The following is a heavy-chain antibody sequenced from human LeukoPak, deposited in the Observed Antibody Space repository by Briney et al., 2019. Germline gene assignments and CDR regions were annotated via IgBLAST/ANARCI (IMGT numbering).Heavy chain of an antibody. CDR3: ARVITVADRGDFDY. D-gene: IGHD4-23*01. V-gene: IGHV3-53*01. Sequence: GGSLRLSCAASGFTVSSNYMGWVRQAPGRGLEWVSVIYSGGPTYYADSVKGRFTISRDSSRNMLYLQMNSLRAEDTAVYYCARVITVADRGDFDYWGQGTLVTVSS. CDR1: GFTVSSNY. CDR2: IYSGGPT. J-gene: IGHJ4*02.